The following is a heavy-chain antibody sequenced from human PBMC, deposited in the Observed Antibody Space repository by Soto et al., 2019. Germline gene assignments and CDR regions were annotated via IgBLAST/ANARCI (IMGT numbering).Heavy chain of an antibody. D-gene: IGHD3-10*01. CDR2: TWYDGSNK. J-gene: IGHJ4*02. Sequence: QVQLVESGGGVVQPGRSLRLSCAASGFTFSSYGMHWVRQAPGKGLEWVAVTWYDGSNKYYADSVKGRFTISRDNSKNTVYPQMNSLRAEDTAVYYCAREGFGELPLDYWGQGTLVTVSS. CDR3: AREGFGELPLDY. V-gene: IGHV3-33*01. CDR1: GFTFSSYG.